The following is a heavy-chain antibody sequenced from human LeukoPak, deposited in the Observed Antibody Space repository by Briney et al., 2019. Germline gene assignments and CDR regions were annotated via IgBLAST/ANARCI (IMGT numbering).Heavy chain of an antibody. D-gene: IGHD3-9*01. CDR1: GGTFSSYA. J-gene: IGHJ6*02. V-gene: IGHV1-69*04. CDR3: ASTGKYYDILTGYWVV. CDR2: IIPILGIA. Sequence: ASVKVSCKASGGTFSSYAISWVRQAPGQGLGWMGRIIPILGIANYAQKFQGRVTITADKSTSTAYMELSSLRSEDTAVYYCASTGKYYDILTGYWVVWGQGTTVTVSS.